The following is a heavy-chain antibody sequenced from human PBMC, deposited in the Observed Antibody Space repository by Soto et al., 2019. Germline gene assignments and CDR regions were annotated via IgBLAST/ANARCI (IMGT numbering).Heavy chain of an antibody. V-gene: IGHV4-59*01. D-gene: IGHD6-19*01. CDR2: IYYSGST. Sequence: SSETLSLTCTASGGSISSYYWSWIRQPPGKGLEWIGYIYYSGSTNYNPSLKSRVTISVDTSKIHFSLKLSSVTAADTAVYYCARAIAVAGKNYYYYGMDVWGQGTTVTVSS. CDR1: GGSISSYY. J-gene: IGHJ6*02. CDR3: ARAIAVAGKNYYYYGMDV.